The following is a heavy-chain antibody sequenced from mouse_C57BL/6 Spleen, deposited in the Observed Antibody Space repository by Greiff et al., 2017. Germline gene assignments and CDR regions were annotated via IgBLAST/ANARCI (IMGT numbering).Heavy chain of an antibody. CDR1: GYTFTSYG. V-gene: IGHV1-81*01. CDR3: ARSYSNYSYYAMDY. D-gene: IGHD2-5*01. J-gene: IGHJ4*01. CDR2: IYPRSGNT. Sequence: VQLQQSGAELARPGASVKLSCKASGYTFTSYGISWVKQRTGQGLEWIGEIYPRSGNTYYNEKFKGKATLTADKSSSTAYMELRSLTSEDSAVXFCARSYSNYSYYAMDYWGQGTSVTVSS.